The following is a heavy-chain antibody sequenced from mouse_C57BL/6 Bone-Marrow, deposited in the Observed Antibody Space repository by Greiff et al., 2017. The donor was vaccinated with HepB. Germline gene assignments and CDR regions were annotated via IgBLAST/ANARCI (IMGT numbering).Heavy chain of an antibody. Sequence: EVQLQQSGPGLAKPSQTLSLTCSVTGYSITSDYWNWIRKFPGNKLEYMGYISYSGSTYYNPTLKSRISITRDTSKNQDYLQLNSVTTEDTATYYCARGLDYRGYWFAYWGQGTLVTVSS. CDR1: GYSITSDY. CDR2: ISYSGST. V-gene: IGHV3-8*01. J-gene: IGHJ3*01. D-gene: IGHD2-14*01. CDR3: ARGLDYRGYWFAY.